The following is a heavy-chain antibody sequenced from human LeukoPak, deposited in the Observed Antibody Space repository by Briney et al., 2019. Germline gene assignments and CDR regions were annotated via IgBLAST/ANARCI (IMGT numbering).Heavy chain of an antibody. J-gene: IGHJ4*02. CDR3: ARDRKGYPLDY. V-gene: IGHV4-59*12. CDR2: IYYSGST. Sequence: SETLSLTCTVSGGSISSYYWSWIRQPPGKGLEWIGYIYYSGSTNYNPSLRNRVTISLDTSKNQFSLKLSSVTAADTAVYYCARDRKGYPLDYWGQGTLVTVSS. D-gene: IGHD6-13*01. CDR1: GGSISSYY.